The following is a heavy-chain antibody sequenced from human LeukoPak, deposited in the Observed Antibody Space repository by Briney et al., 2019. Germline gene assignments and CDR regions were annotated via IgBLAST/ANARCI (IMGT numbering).Heavy chain of an antibody. CDR3: AKDTQWGCDY. Sequence: GGSLRLSCAASGFTFSNYWMHWVRQAPGKGLVWVSRINSDGINTSYADSVKGRFTISRDNAKNTLNLQMNSLRAEDTAVYYCAKDTQWGCDYWGQGTLVTVSS. D-gene: IGHD2-15*01. V-gene: IGHV3-74*01. J-gene: IGHJ4*02. CDR1: GFTFSNYW. CDR2: INSDGINT.